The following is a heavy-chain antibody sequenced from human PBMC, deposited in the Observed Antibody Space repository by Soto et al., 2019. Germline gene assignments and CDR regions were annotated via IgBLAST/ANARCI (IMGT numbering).Heavy chain of an antibody. V-gene: IGHV1-18*04. CDR3: ARRVWESSDAFDI. CDR1: GYNFATYG. J-gene: IGHJ3*02. D-gene: IGHD3-16*01. Sequence: QGQLVQSGAEVKKPGASVKVSCKASGYNFATYGITWMRQAPGQGLECMGWISTYTGRTNYAQRLQGRVTMTTDTSTSTAYMELRSLKSDDTVVYYCARRVWESSDAFDIWGQGTMVTVSS. CDR2: ISTYTGRT.